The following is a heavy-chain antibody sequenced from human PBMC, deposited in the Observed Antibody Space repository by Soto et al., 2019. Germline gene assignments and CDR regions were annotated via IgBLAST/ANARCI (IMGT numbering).Heavy chain of an antibody. D-gene: IGHD6-13*01. CDR2: ISYDGSNK. J-gene: IGHJ6*04. CDR3: ARDLAPYSSSWYDSVRVSGMDV. V-gene: IGHV3-30-3*01. CDR1: GFTFSSYA. Sequence: GGSLRLSCAASGFTFSSYAMHWVRQAPGKGLEWVAVISYDGSNKYYADSVKGRFTISRDNSKNTLYLQMNSLRAEDTAVYYCARDLAPYSSSWYDSVRVSGMDVWGKGTTVTVSS.